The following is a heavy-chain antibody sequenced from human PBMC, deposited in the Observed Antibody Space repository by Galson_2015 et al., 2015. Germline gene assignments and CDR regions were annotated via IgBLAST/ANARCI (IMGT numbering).Heavy chain of an antibody. CDR1: GFTFSSYG. CDR3: ARDLRDGYNPTFDY. V-gene: IGHV3-30*03. D-gene: IGHD5-24*01. J-gene: IGHJ4*02. CDR2: ISYDGSNK. Sequence: SLRLSCAASGFTFSSYGMHWVRQAPGKGLEWVAVISYDGSNKYYADSVKGRFTISRDNSKNTLYLQMNSLRAEDTAVYYCARDLRDGYNPTFDYWGQGTLVTVSS.